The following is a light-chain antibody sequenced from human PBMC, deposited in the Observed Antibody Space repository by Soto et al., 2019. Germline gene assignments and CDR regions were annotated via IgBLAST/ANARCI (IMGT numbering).Light chain of an antibody. CDR2: LGS. CDR3: MQALQTPLR. Sequence: DLVMTQSPLSLPVTPGEPASISCRSSQSLLHSNGYNYLDWYLQKPGQSPQLLIHLGSNRASGVPDRLSGSGSGTDFTLKISRVEAEDVGVYYCMQALQTPLRCGGGTKVEIK. J-gene: IGKJ4*02. CDR1: QSLLHSNGYNY. V-gene: IGKV2-28*01.